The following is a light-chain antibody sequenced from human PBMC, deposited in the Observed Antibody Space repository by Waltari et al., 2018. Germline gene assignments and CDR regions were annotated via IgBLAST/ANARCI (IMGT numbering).Light chain of an antibody. V-gene: IGKV4-1*01. CDR1: QSLLYSSNNKNY. CDR2: WAS. CDR3: QQHYSSLT. J-gene: IGKJ4*01. Sequence: DIVMTQSPDSLAVSLGERVTINCKSNQSLLYSSNNKNYLAWYQQKPGQAPKLLIYWASTRESGVPNRFSGSGSGTDFTLTISGLQAEDVAVYYCQQHYSSLTFGGGTKVEIK.